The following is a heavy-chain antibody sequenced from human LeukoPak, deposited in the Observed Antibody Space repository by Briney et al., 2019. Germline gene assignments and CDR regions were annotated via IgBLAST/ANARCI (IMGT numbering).Heavy chain of an antibody. J-gene: IGHJ4*02. D-gene: IGHD6-19*01. V-gene: IGHV3-30*18. CDR3: AKVRWDNSGWYYLDS. CDR2: ITYDGSNK. Sequence: GGSLRLSCAASGFSFKDYNMHWVRQAPGKGLEWVAVITYDGSNKYYRDSVKGRFTISRDNSKSTLYLQMNSLRAEDTAVYYCAKVRWDNSGWYYLDSWGQGTLVTVSS. CDR1: GFSFKDYN.